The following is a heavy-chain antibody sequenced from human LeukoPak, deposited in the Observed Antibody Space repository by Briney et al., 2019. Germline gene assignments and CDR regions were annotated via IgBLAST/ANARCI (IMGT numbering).Heavy chain of an antibody. D-gene: IGHD3-16*01. CDR1: GYSFTNYA. Sequence: VASVKVSCKASGYSFTNYAINWVRQAPGQGLEWMGWISGYTGNTNYAQKFQGRVTMTANTSTNTASMELRSLRSDDTAVYYCARPANLYYASDAFDIWGQGTMVTVSS. CDR2: ISGYTGNT. V-gene: IGHV1-18*01. J-gene: IGHJ3*02. CDR3: ARPANLYYASDAFDI.